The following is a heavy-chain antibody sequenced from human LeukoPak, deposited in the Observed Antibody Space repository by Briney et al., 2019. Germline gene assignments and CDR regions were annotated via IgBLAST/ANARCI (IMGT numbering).Heavy chain of an antibody. CDR3: ARVGDSSVHSHNLDY. Sequence: GASVKVSCKASGYTFTSYDINWVRQATGQGLEWMGWIGTYAGNTNYAQNLQGRVTMTTDTSTSTAYRELRSLRSDDTAMYYCARVGDSSVHSHNLDYWGQGTLVTVSS. V-gene: IGHV1-18*01. CDR1: GYTFTSYD. J-gene: IGHJ4*02. CDR2: IGTYAGNT. D-gene: IGHD3-22*01.